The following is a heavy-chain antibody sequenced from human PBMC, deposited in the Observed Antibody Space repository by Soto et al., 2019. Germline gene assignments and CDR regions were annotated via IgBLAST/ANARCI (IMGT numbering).Heavy chain of an antibody. J-gene: IGHJ2*01. CDR2: IHTSGTT. CDR3: ARAPIVRGVVGWYFDL. CDR1: GGSISRSVYY. Sequence: QVQLQESGPGLVKPSQTLSLTCAVSGGSISRSVYYCNWIRQHPGKGLEWIGYIHTSGTTYYNPSLKRRLTFSVETSKNQLSMKLSSVTTADTAVYYCARAPIVRGVVGWYFDLWGRGTLVTVSS. D-gene: IGHD3-10*01. V-gene: IGHV4-31*11.